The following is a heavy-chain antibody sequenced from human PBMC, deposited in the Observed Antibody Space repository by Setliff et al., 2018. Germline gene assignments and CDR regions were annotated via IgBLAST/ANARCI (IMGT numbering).Heavy chain of an antibody. CDR2: ISDTALGI. J-gene: IGHJ4*02. D-gene: IGHD6-13*01. CDR3: VKDVVGYSSTWPKRDYFDY. V-gene: IGHV3-23*01. Sequence: GESLKISCAASGFTFNTYAMSWVRQPPGKGLEWVSSISDTALGIYHADSVRGRFTISRDNSKKTLYLQMNSLRAEDTAVYYCVKDVVGYSSTWPKRDYFDYWGQGTLVTVSS. CDR1: GFTFNTYA.